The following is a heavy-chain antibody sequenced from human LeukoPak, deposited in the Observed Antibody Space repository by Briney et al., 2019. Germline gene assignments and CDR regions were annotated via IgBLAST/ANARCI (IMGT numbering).Heavy chain of an antibody. CDR2: ISAYNGNT. J-gene: IGHJ4*02. CDR1: GYSFTGYY. CDR3: ARVSSRGYSGYDCFDY. D-gene: IGHD5-12*01. Sequence: ASVKVSCKASGYSFTGYYLHWVRQAPGQGLEWMGWISAYNGNTNYAQKLQGRVTMTTDTSTSTAYMELRSLRSDDTAVYYCARVSSRGYSGYDCFDYWGQGTLVTVSS. V-gene: IGHV1-18*04.